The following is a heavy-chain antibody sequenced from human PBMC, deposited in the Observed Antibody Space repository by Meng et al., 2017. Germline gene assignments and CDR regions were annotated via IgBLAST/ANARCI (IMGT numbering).Heavy chain of an antibody. V-gene: IGHV4-61*01. D-gene: IGHD6-19*01. J-gene: IGHJ4*02. CDR1: GGSVSSGSYY. Sequence: GSLRLSCTVSGGSVSSGSYYWSWIRQPPGKGLEWIGYIYYSGSTNYNPSLKSRVTISVDTSKNQFSLKLSSVTAADTAVYYCARGSKGYSSGWYKYWGQGTLVTVSS. CDR3: ARGSKGYSSGWYKY. CDR2: IYYSGST.